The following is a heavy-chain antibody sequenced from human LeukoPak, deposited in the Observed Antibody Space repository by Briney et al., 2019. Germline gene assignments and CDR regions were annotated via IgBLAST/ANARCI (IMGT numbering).Heavy chain of an antibody. J-gene: IGHJ4*02. Sequence: GASVKVSCKASGYTFIDYYMHWVRQAPGQGLEWMGWISAYNGNTNYAQKLQGRVTMTTDTSTSTAYMELRSLRSDDTAVYYCATLHTTMTDPTFDYWGQGTLVTVSS. CDR3: ATLHTTMTDPTFDY. D-gene: IGHD3-22*01. CDR1: GYTFIDYY. V-gene: IGHV1-18*04. CDR2: ISAYNGNT.